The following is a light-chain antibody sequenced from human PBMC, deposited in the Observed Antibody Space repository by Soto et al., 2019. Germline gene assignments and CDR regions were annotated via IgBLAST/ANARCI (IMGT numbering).Light chain of an antibody. CDR1: SSDVGSYNL. CDR3: CSYAGSSTPLYV. V-gene: IGLV2-23*01. J-gene: IGLJ1*01. CDR2: EGS. Sequence: QSALTQPAPGSGSPGQSITISCTGTSSDVGSYNLVSWYQQHPGKAPKLMIYEGSKRPSGVSNRFSGSKSGNTASLTISGLQAEDEADYSCCSYAGSSTPLYVFGNGTKVTVL.